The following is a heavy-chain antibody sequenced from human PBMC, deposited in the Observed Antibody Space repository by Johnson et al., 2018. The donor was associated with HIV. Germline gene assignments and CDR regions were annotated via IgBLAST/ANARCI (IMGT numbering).Heavy chain of an antibody. V-gene: IGHV3-30*19. J-gene: IGHJ3*01. CDR1: GFTFSSYG. CDR3: ASGDDDGF. D-gene: IGHD5-12*01. CDR2: ISYDGTNK. Sequence: QVQLVESGGGLVQPGGSLRLSCAASGFTFSSYGMHWVRQAPGKGLEWVADISYDGTNKYYADSVKGRFTISRDNAKNSLYLQMNSLRAEDTAVYYCASGDDDGFWGQGTKVTVSS.